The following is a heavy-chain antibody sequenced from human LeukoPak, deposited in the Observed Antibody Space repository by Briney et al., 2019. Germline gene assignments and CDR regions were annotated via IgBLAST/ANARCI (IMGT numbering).Heavy chain of an antibody. V-gene: IGHV3-48*03. CDR2: ICSSGSSI. D-gene: IGHD6-19*01. Sequence: GGSLRLSCGASGFTFSIYEMNWVRQAPGKGVECGSYICSSGSSIYYADSVKGRFTIYRDNAKNSLYLQMNSLRGEDTAVYYCARVRGQWLVRGGFDYWGQGTLVSVSS. CDR3: ARVRGQWLVRGGFDY. J-gene: IGHJ4*02. CDR1: GFTFSIYE.